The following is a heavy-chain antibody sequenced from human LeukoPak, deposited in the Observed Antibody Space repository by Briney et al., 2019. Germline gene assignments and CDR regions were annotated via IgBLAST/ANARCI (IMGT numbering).Heavy chain of an antibody. V-gene: IGHV4-38-2*02. CDR2: IYHRGST. Sequence: SETLSLTCTVSGYSITSGYYWGWIRQPPGKGLEWIGSIYHRGSTYYNPSLKSRVTISVDTSKNQFSLKLSSVTAADTGMYYCARTGIGYQVLFHWFDPWGQGTLVTVSS. J-gene: IGHJ5*02. CDR3: ARTGIGYQVLFHWFDP. CDR1: GYSITSGYY. D-gene: IGHD2-21*01.